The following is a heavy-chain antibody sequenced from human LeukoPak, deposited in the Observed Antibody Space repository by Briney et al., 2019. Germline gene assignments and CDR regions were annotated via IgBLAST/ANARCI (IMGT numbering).Heavy chain of an antibody. CDR1: GYTFTSYD. CDR2: MNPNSGNT. Sequence: GASVKVSCKASGYTFTSYDINWVRQATGQGLEWMGWMNPNSGNTGYAQKFQGRVTMTRNTSISIAYMELSSLRSEDTAVYYCARLYDFWSGYYTGYYYYGMDVWGQGTTVTVSS. V-gene: IGHV1-8*01. J-gene: IGHJ6*02. D-gene: IGHD3-3*01. CDR3: ARLYDFWSGYYTGYYYYGMDV.